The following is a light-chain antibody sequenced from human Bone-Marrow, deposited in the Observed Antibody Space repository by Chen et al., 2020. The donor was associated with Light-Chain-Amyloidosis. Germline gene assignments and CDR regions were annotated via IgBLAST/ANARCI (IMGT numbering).Light chain of an antibody. CDR2: DDS. CDR1: NIGSTS. Sequence: SYVLTQPSSLSLAPGQTATITCGGNNIGSTSVHWYQQTPGQAHLLVVYDDSDRPSGIPERLSGSNSGNTATLTISRVEAGDEADYYCQVWDRSSDRPVFGGGTKLTVL. J-gene: IGLJ3*02. V-gene: IGLV3-21*02. CDR3: QVWDRSSDRPV.